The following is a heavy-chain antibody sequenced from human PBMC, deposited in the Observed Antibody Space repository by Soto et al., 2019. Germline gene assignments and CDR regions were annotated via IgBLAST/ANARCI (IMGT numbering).Heavy chain of an antibody. CDR3: VRGGGGGLVDP. CDR1: EFTFGDSY. Sequence: QVQLVESGGGLVPPGGSLRLSCAGSEFTFGDSYMSWIRQAPGKGLEWLSYISPGSRYPAYADSVKGRFTISRDNARRSLFLQMTSLTAEDTAMYYCVRGGGGGLVDPWGQGTMVTVSS. J-gene: IGHJ5*02. V-gene: IGHV3-11*06. D-gene: IGHD2-15*01. CDR2: ISPGSRYP.